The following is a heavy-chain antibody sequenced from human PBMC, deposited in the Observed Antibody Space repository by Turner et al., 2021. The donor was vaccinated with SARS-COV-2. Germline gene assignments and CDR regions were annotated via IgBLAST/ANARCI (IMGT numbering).Heavy chain of an antibody. CDR3: AKDMVRGIIYYYYGMDV. V-gene: IGHV3-9*01. CDR1: GFTFDDYV. Sequence: EVHLVESGGGLVQPGRSLRLPCAACGFTFDDYVMHWVRQAPGKGLEWVSSISWNSGSIGYADSVKGRFTISRDDAKNSLYLQMNSLRAEDTALYYCAKDMVRGIIYYYYGMDVWGPGTTVTVSS. J-gene: IGHJ6*02. CDR2: ISWNSGSI. D-gene: IGHD3-10*01.